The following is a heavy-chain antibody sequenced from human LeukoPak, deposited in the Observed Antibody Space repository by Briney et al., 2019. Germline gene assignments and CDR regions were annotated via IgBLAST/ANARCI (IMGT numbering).Heavy chain of an antibody. Sequence: PSETLSLTCTVSGGSVSSSSYYWGWIRQPPGKGLEWIGSVYYSGSTYYNPSLKCRVTISVDTSKNQFSLKMSSVTAADTTLFYCARHRGGSSPSVFDSWGQGTLVTVSS. CDR2: VYYSGST. D-gene: IGHD2-15*01. V-gene: IGHV4-39*01. CDR1: GGSVSSSSYY. CDR3: ARHRGGSSPSVFDS. J-gene: IGHJ4*02.